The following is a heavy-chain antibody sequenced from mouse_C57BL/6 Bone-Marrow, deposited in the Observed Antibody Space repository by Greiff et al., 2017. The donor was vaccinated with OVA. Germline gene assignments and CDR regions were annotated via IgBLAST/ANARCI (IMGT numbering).Heavy chain of an antibody. CDR1: GYAFSSSW. CDR2: IYPGDGDT. CDR3: ARLWYYVDD. D-gene: IGHD6-1*01. Sequence: QVQLQQSGPELVKPGASVKISCKASGYAFSSSWMNWVKQRPGKGLEWIGRIYPGDGDTNYNGKFKGKATLTADKSSSTAYMQLSSLTSEDSAVYFCARLWYYVDDWGQGTTLTVSS. V-gene: IGHV1-82*01. J-gene: IGHJ2*01.